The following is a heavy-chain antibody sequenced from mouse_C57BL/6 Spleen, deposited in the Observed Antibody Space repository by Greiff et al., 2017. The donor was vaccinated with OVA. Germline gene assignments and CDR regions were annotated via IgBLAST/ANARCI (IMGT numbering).Heavy chain of an antibody. CDR2: ISDGGSYT. D-gene: IGHD2-3*01. V-gene: IGHV5-4*01. CDR1: GFTFSSYA. CDR3: ARDSLYDGYAMDY. J-gene: IGHJ4*01. Sequence: EVQLQESGGGLVKPGGSLKLSCAASGFTFSSYAMSWVRQTPEKRLEWVATISDGGSYTYYPDNVKGRFTISRDNAKNNLYLQMSHLKSEDTAMYYCARDSLYDGYAMDYWGQGTSVTVSS.